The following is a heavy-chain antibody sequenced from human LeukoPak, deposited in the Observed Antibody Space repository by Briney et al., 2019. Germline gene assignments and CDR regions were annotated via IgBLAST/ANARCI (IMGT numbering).Heavy chain of an antibody. J-gene: IGHJ6*03. CDR3: AKVPRRDYLEG. V-gene: IGHV4-59*01. CDR1: GIPISASY. CDR2: IYYSGST. Sequence: PSETLSLTCSVAGIPISASYWGWLRQPPGEGLEWSGYIYYSGSTTYNTALRSRVTMSLDTSKNQVSLTLSSVTAADTAMYFCAKVPRRDYLEGWGNGTTVTVAS.